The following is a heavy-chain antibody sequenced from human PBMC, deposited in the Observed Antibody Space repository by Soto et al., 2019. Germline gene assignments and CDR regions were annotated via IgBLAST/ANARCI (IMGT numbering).Heavy chain of an antibody. V-gene: IGHV1-58*02. Sequence: SVKVSCKASGSGFISSGIQWVRQAHGQRLEWIGWIVVASGQTNYAQNFRGRVAITRDTSTATAYIELTGLTSEDTAVCFCSADRPDIGVGWWVWGQGTTVTVSS. CDR3: SADRPDIGVGWWV. CDR2: IVVASGQT. D-gene: IGHD2-15*01. CDR1: GSGFISSG. J-gene: IGHJ6*02.